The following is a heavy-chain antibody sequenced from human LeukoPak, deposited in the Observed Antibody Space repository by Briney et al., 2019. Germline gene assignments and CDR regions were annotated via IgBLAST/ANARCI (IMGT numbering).Heavy chain of an antibody. CDR3: ARDPGSAAGTRSDAFDI. CDR1: GYTFTSYY. D-gene: IGHD6-13*01. J-gene: IGHJ3*02. CDR2: INPSGGST. V-gene: IGHV1-46*01. Sequence: ASVKVSCTASGYTFTSYYMHWVRQAPGQGLVWMGVINPSGGSTSYAQKFQGRVTMTKDMSTSTVYMELRRLRSDDTAVYYCARDPGSAAGTRSDAFDIWGQGTMVTVSS.